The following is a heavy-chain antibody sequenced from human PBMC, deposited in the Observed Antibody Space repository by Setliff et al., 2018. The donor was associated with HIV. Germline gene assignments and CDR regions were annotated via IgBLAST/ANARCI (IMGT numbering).Heavy chain of an antibody. CDR1: GGTISSRNYY. CDR3: ARHSLGNIGDYIRIGAIDI. J-gene: IGHJ3*02. D-gene: IGHD4-17*01. Sequence: SETLSLTCTVSGGTISSRNYYWAWIRQPPGKGLEWIGTIYYSGTTHYNPSLNSRVIISVDTSKNQFSLRLNSVTAADTAVYYCARHSLGNIGDYIRIGAIDIWGQGTMVTVSS. CDR2: IYYSGTT. V-gene: IGHV4-39*01.